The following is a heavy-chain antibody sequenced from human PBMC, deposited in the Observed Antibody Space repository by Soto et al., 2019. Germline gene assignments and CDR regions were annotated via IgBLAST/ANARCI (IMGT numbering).Heavy chain of an antibody. J-gene: IGHJ6*03. CDR3: ARGADILTGYYRDIYYYYYYMDV. V-gene: IGHV1-8*01. D-gene: IGHD3-9*01. CDR2: MNPNSGNT. Sequence: ASVKVSCKASGYTFSSYDINWVRQATGQGLEWMGWMNPNSGNTGYAQKFQGRVTMTRNTSISTAYMELSSLRSEDTAVYYCARGADILTGYYRDIYYYYYYMDVWGKGTTVTVSS. CDR1: GYTFSSYD.